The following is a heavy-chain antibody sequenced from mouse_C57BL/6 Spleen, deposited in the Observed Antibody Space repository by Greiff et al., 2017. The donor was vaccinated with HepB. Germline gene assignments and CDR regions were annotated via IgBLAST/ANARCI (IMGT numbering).Heavy chain of an antibody. D-gene: IGHD2-4*01. J-gene: IGHJ3*01. CDR2: IYPGDGDT. V-gene: IGHV1-80*01. CDR1: GYAFSSYW. Sequence: QVQLQQSGAELVKPGASVKISCKASGYAFSSYWMNWVKQRPGKGLEWIGQIYPGDGDTNYNGKFKGKATLTADKSSSTAYMQLSSLTSEDSAVYFCASSPLVYDYEGTWFAYWGQGTLVTVSA. CDR3: ASSPLVYDYEGTWFAY.